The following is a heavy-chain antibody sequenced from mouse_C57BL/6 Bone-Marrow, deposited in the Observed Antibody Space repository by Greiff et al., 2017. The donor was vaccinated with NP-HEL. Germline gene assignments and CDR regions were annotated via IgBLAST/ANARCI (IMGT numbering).Heavy chain of an antibody. CDR1: GYTFTSYE. V-gene: IGHV1-85*01. Sequence: VQLQQSGPELVKPGASVKFSCKASGYTFTSYEINWVQQTPGQGLEWIGWLYTRGGSTKYNEKLKGKATLTVDTSASTAYMELHSLTSEDSAVYCCARWAHWYFDVWGTGTTVTVSS. CDR3: ARWAHWYFDV. J-gene: IGHJ1*03. CDR2: LYTRGGST.